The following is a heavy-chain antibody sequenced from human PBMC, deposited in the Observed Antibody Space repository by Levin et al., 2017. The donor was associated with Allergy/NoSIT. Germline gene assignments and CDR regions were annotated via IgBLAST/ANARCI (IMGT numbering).Heavy chain of an antibody. CDR3: ATVEGLFCSGVSCSYSFHY. CDR2: IYRSGDT. D-gene: IGHD3-9*01. CDR1: GGSISTDNW. Sequence: LSQTLSLTCAVSGGSISTDNWWSWIRQPPGKGLEWIGEIYRSGDTNHNPSLRSRVTMSVDKSKNHFSLKLSSVTAAATAVYYCATVEGLFCSGVSCSYSFHYWGQGALVTVSS. J-gene: IGHJ4*02. V-gene: IGHV4-4*02.